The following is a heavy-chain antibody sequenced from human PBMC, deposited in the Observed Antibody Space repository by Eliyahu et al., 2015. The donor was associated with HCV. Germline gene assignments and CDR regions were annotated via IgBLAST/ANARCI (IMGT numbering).Heavy chain of an antibody. CDR1: GVSIGTSS. CDR3: AKGGDWFDP. CDR2: FSFRGTT. V-gene: IGHV4-59*01. J-gene: IGHJ5*02. D-gene: IGHD3-16*01. Sequence: QVLLQESGPGLVKPSETLSLTCIVSGVSIGTSSWSWIRQSPGKGLEWIGYFSFRGTTSYNSSLKSRVTISVDTSKSQFSLRLSSVTAADTAVYYCAKGGDWFDPWGQGTLVTVSS.